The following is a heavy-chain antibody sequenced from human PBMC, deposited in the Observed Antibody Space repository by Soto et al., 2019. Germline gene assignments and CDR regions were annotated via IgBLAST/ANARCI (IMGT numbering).Heavy chain of an antibody. CDR2: ISTDSSNT. CDR3: ATYGMDV. CDR1: GGSFSDFY. J-gene: IGHJ6*02. V-gene: IGHV3-11*06. Sequence: GGSLRLSCVVSGGSFSDFYMSWIRKAPGKGLEWVSHISTDSSNTKYGDSVKGRFTVSRDNAKRSLYLQMNSLRVEDTGIYYCATYGMDVWGQGTTVTVSS.